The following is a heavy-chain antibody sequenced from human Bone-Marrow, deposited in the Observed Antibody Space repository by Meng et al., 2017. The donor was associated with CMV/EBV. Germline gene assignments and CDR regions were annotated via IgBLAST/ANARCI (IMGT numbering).Heavy chain of an antibody. CDR3: ARELSAADYYFDY. V-gene: IGHV3-66*02. D-gene: IGHD6-13*01. CDR1: GFTLSSYS. J-gene: IGHJ4*02. CDR2: IYSGGST. Sequence: GESLKISCAASGFTLSSYSMNWVRQAPGKGLEWVSVIYSGGSTYYADSVKGRFTISRDNSKNTLYLQMNSLRAEDTAVYYCARELSAADYYFDYWGRGTLVTVSS.